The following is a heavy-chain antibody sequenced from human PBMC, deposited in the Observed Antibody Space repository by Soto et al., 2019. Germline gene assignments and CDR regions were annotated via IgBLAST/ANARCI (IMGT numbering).Heavy chain of an antibody. CDR2: ISGGGDST. J-gene: IGHJ4*02. Sequence: GGSLRLSCAASGFTFSSYAMSWVRQAPGKGLEWVSSISGGGDSTYYADSVKGRFTISRDNSKNTLYLQMNSLRAEDTAVYYCAKASSDWLYYFANWGQGTLVTVSS. D-gene: IGHD6-19*01. CDR1: GFTFSSYA. V-gene: IGHV3-23*01. CDR3: AKASSDWLYYFAN.